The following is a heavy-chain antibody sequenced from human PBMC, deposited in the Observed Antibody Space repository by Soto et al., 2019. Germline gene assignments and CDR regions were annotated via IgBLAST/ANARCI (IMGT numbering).Heavy chain of an antibody. CDR2: IYYSGST. CDR3: ANNYYGSGSYHDT. J-gene: IGHJ5*02. Sequence: SETLSLTCTVSGGSISSSSYYWGWIRQPPGKGLEWIGSIYYSGSTYYNPSLKSRVTISVDTSKNQFSLKLSSVTAADTAVYYCANNYYGSGSYHDTWGPGTLVTVSS. V-gene: IGHV4-39*01. CDR1: GGSISSSSYY. D-gene: IGHD3-10*01.